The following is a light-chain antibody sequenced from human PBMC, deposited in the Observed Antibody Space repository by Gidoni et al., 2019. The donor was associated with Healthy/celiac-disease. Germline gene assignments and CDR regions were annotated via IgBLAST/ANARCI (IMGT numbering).Light chain of an antibody. V-gene: IGLV3-19*01. CDR3: NSRDSSGNHWV. Sequence: SSELTQAPAVSVAFGQTVRITCQGDSLSSYYTSWYQQKPGQAPVLVIYGKNNRPSGIPDRFSGSSSGNTASLTITGAQAEDEADYYCNSRDSSGNHWVFGGGTKLTVL. CDR1: SLSSYY. J-gene: IGLJ3*02. CDR2: GKN.